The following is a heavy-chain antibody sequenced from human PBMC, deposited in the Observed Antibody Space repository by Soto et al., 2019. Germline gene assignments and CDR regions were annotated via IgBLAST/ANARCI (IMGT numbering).Heavy chain of an antibody. D-gene: IGHD2-2*01. Sequence: GASVKVSCKASGGTFSSYAISWVRQAPGQGLEWMGGIIPIFGTANYAQKFQGRVTITADKSTSTAYMELSSLRSEDTAVHYCARNYGVPAASWFDPWGQGTLVTVSS. V-gene: IGHV1-69*06. CDR2: IIPIFGTA. CDR1: GGTFSSYA. J-gene: IGHJ5*02. CDR3: ARNYGVPAASWFDP.